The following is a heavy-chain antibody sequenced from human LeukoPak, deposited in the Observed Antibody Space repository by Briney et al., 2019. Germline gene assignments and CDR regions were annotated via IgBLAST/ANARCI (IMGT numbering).Heavy chain of an antibody. CDR3: ARQEYYDILTGYYRGAFDI. D-gene: IGHD3-9*01. CDR1: GGSISTSNYY. CDR2: IFYSEST. V-gene: IGHV4-39*01. Sequence: SETLSLTCTVSGGSISTSNYYWGWIRQPPGKGLEWIGNIFYSESTYYSPSLKSRVSISVDTSKNQFSLRLSSVTVADTAVYYCARQEYYDILTGYYRGAFDIWGQGTKVTVSS. J-gene: IGHJ3*02.